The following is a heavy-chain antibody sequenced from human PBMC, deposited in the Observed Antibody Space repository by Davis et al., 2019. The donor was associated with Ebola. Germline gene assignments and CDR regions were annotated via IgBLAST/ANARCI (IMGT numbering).Heavy chain of an antibody. CDR2: IWYDGSNK. CDR3: ARDSGFWRY. J-gene: IGHJ4*02. D-gene: IGHD3-3*01. V-gene: IGHV3-33*01. CDR1: GFTFSGYG. Sequence: GESLKISCAASGFTFSGYGMHWVRQAPGKGLEWVAVIWYDGSNKYYADSVKGRFTISRDNSKNMLYLQMNSLRAEDTAVYYCARDSGFWRYWGQGTLVTVSS.